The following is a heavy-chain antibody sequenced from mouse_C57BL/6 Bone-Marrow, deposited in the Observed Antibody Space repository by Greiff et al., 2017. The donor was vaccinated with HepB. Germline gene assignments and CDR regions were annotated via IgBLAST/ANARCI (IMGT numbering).Heavy chain of an antibody. Sequence: DVQLQESGGGLVQPGGSMKLSCVASGFTFSNYWMNWVRQSPEKGLEWVAQIRLKSDNYATHYAESVKGRFTISRDDSKSSVYLQMNNLRAEDTGMYYCTGRGLLLRPVAGYAMDYWGQGTSVTVSS. CDR2: IRLKSDNYAT. V-gene: IGHV6-3*01. CDR1: GFTFSNYW. J-gene: IGHJ4*01. CDR3: TGRGLLLRPVAGYAMDY. D-gene: IGHD1-1*01.